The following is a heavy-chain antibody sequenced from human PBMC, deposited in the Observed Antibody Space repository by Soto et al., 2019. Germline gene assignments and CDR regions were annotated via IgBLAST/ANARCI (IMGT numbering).Heavy chain of an antibody. Sequence: ENRSLTCTVSCDSIGGYSWIWIRQPPGKGLEWIGYLSYSESTTSTPSLKSRVTISVDTSKNQFSLELSSVTAADTAVYFCARDGGTYLTRYFRSWGQGALVTVSS. CDR1: CDSIGGYS. J-gene: IGHJ4*02. D-gene: IGHD3-10*01. CDR3: ARDGGTYLTRYFRS. V-gene: IGHV4-59*01. CDR2: LSYSEST.